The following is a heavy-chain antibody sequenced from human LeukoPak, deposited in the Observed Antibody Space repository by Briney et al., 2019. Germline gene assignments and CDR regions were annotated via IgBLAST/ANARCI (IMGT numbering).Heavy chain of an antibody. D-gene: IGHD2-2*01. CDR1: GFTFSSYS. CDR3: ASLSKSDAFDI. Sequence: GGSLRLSCAASGFTFSSYSMNWVRQAPGKGLEWVSSISSSSSYIYYADSVKGRFTISRDNAKNSLYLQMNSLRAEDTAVYYCASLSKSDAFDIWGQGTMVTVSS. CDR2: ISSSSSYI. V-gene: IGHV3-21*01. J-gene: IGHJ3*02.